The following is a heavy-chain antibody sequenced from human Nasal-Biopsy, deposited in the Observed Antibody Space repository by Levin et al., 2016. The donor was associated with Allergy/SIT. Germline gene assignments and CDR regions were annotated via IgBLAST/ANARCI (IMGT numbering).Heavy chain of an antibody. J-gene: IGHJ4*02. V-gene: IGHV3-53*01. CDR3: VRDLAFDY. Sequence: ESLKISCAASDFIVSDNYMNWVRQPPGKGLEWVSTLYAGGATFYADSVKGRFTISRDNSKNTVFLQMNSLRVEDTAIYYCVRDLAFDYWGQGTLVTVSS. CDR1: DFIVSDNY. CDR2: LYAGGAT.